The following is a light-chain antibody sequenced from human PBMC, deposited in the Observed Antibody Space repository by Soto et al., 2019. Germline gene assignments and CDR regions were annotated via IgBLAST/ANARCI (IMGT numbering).Light chain of an antibody. CDR3: SSYSSTTRWI. J-gene: IGLJ3*02. CDR1: TSDVGDYNF. V-gene: IGLV2-14*01. CDR2: EVT. Sequence: QSALTQPASVSGSLGQSITISCTATTSDVGDYNFVSWYQQHPGRAPKVVIYEVTKRPSEISDRFSGSKSGSTASLTISGLQAADEATYYCSSYSSTTRWIFGGGTKVTVL.